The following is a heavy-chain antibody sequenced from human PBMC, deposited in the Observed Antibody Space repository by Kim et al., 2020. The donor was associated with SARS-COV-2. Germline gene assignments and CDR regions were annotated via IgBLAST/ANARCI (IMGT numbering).Heavy chain of an antibody. CDR1: GFTFDDYA. CDR2: ISWNSGSI. Sequence: GGSLRLSCAASGFTFDDYAMHWVRQAPGKGLEWVSGISWNSGSIGYADSVKGRFTISRDNAKNSLYLQMNSLRAEDTALYYCAKAHAYSSSWYHSWGQGTLVTVSS. D-gene: IGHD6-13*01. CDR3: AKAHAYSSSWYHS. V-gene: IGHV3-9*01. J-gene: IGHJ4*02.